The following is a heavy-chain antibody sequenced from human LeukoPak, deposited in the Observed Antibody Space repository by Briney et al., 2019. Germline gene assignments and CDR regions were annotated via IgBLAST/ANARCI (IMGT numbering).Heavy chain of an antibody. D-gene: IGHD3-10*01. CDR3: ARDSYGMDV. V-gene: IGHV3-30*04. CDR2: ILYDGRT. CDR1: GFTFSNYV. Sequence: PGGSLRLSCVASGFTFSNYVMHWVRQAPGKGLEWVAVILYDGRTYYAESVKGRFTIARNDSKNTVSLQINSLRNEDTALYYCARDSYGMDVWGQGTTVTVSS. J-gene: IGHJ6*02.